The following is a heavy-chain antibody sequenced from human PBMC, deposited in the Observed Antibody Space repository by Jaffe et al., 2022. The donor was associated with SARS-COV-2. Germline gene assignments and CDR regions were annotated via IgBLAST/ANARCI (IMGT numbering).Heavy chain of an antibody. CDR3: ARDKAVWAFWFDP. CDR1: GFTFSSYW. D-gene: IGHD2-15*01. V-gene: IGHV3-7*01. J-gene: IGHJ5*02. CDR2: IKQDGSEK. Sequence: EVQLVESGGGLVQPGGSLRLSCAASGFTFSSYWMSWVRQAPGKGLEWVANIKQDGSEKYYVDSVKGRFTISRDNAKNSLYLQMNSLRAEDTAVYYCARDKAVWAFWFDPWGQGTLVTVSS.